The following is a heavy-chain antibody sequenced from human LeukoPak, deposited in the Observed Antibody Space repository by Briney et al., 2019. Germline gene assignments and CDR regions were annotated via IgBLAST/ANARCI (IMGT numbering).Heavy chain of an antibody. V-gene: IGHV1-2*02. Sequence: ASVKVSCKASGYSFTDYYMHWVGQAPGQGLEWMGWINPNSGGTSYAQKFQGRVTMTRDTSISTAYVELSGLTSDDTAVYYCARSFPVFVTISTHFDYWGQGTPITVSS. CDR3: ARSFPVFVTISTHFDY. J-gene: IGHJ4*02. D-gene: IGHD3-10*01. CDR1: GYSFTDYY. CDR2: INPNSGGT.